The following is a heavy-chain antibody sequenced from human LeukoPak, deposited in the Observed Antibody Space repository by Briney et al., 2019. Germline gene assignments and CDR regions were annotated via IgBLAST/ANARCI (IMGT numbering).Heavy chain of an antibody. J-gene: IGHJ4*02. CDR1: GFTFSSYA. Sequence: GGSLRLSCAASGFTFSSYAMHWVRQAPGKGLEYVSAISSNGGSTYYANSVKGRFTISRDNSKNTLYLQMGSLRAEDTAVYYCARANYYDISGYDYWGQGTLVTVSS. D-gene: IGHD3-22*01. V-gene: IGHV3-64*01. CDR2: ISSNGGST. CDR3: ARANYYDISGYDY.